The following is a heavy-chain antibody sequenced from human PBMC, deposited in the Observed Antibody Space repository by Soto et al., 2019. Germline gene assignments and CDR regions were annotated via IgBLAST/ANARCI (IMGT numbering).Heavy chain of an antibody. CDR1: GFTFSSYA. V-gene: IGHV3-64*01. CDR2: ISSNGGST. Sequence: EVQLVESGGGLVQPGGSLRLSCAASGFTFSSYARHWVRQAPGKGLEYVSAISSNGGSTYYANSVKGRFTISRDNSKNTLYLQMGSLRAEDMAVYYCASGGSGFYFDYWGQGTLVTVSS. J-gene: IGHJ4*02. CDR3: ASGGSGFYFDY. D-gene: IGHD3-16*01.